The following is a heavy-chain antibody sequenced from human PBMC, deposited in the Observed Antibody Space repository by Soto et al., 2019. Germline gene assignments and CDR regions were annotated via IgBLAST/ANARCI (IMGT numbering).Heavy chain of an antibody. CDR1: GGSFSGYY. Sequence: SETLSLTCAVYGGSFSGYYWSWIRQPPGKGLEWIGEINHSGSTNYNPFLKSRVTISVDTSKNQFSLKLSSVTAADTAVYYCARRSVITFGGGRNWFDPWGQGTLVTVSS. CDR2: INHSGST. J-gene: IGHJ5*02. V-gene: IGHV4-34*01. D-gene: IGHD3-16*01. CDR3: ARRSVITFGGGRNWFDP.